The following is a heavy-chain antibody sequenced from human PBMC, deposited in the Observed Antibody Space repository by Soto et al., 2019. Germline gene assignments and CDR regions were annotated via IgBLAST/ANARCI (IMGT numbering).Heavy chain of an antibody. D-gene: IGHD1-1*01. CDR2: INSNSGAT. CDR1: GYSFPGFY. J-gene: IGHJ6*02. CDR3: TRVNPGNNLYYYYGLDV. Sequence: ASGKGYCKASGYSFPGFYIHWMRQAPGQGLEWVGSINSNSGATTYAQKFPDSVAMTRDTSVSTAYMDLNRLTSDDTAIYYCTRVNPGNNLYYYYGLDVWGQGTSVTVSS. V-gene: IGHV1-2*04.